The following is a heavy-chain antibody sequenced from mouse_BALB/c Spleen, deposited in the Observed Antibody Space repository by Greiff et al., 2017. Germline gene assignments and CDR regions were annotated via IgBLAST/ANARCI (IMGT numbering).Heavy chain of an antibody. D-gene: IGHD1-1*01. J-gene: IGHJ2*01. V-gene: IGHV5-6-3*01. CDR3: ARVYGSSYSYYFDY. Sequence: EVKLVESGGGLVQPGGSLKLSCAASGFTFSSYGMSWVRQTPDKRLELVATINSNGGSTYYPDSVKGRFTISRDNAKNTLYLQMSSLKSEDTAMYYCARVYGSSYSYYFDYWGQGTTLTVSS. CDR2: INSNGGST. CDR1: GFTFSSYG.